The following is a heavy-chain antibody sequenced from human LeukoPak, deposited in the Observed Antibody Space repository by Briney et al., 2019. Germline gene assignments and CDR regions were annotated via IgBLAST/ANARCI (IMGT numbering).Heavy chain of an antibody. CDR1: GGSISSYY. CDR3: AREWHYYDSSGYYSAADRVDY. D-gene: IGHD3-22*01. J-gene: IGHJ4*02. Sequence: SETLSLTCTVSGGSISSYYWSWIRQPAGKGLEWIGRIYTSGSTNYNPSLKSRVTMSVDTSKNQFSLKLSSVTAADTAVYYCAREWHYYDSSGYYSAADRVDYWGQGTLVTVSS. V-gene: IGHV4-4*07. CDR2: IYTSGST.